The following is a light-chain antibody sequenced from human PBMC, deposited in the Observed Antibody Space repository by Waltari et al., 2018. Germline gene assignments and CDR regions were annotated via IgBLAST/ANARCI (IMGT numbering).Light chain of an antibody. V-gene: IGKV1-5*01. Sequence: DIHMTQSPSTLSAFVGDRVTITCRASQSINSWLAWYQQEPGKAPKLLIYDASGLQSGVPSRFSGSGSGTDFTLTISSLQPDDFATYYCQQYNTYSITFGQGTRVEIK. CDR3: QQYNTYSIT. CDR2: DAS. J-gene: IGKJ5*01. CDR1: QSINSW.